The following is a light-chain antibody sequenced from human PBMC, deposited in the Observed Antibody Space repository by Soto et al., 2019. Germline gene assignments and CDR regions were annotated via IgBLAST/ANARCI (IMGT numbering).Light chain of an antibody. CDR2: ENN. J-gene: IGLJ3*02. CDR3: QSYNNTNQV. CDR1: SGSIASNY. Sequence: NFMLTQPHSVSESPGKTVTISCTGSSGSIASNYVQWYQQRPGSAPTTVICENNQRPSGVPDRFYGSIDSSSNSASLTISGLKTEDEADYYCQSYNNTNQVFGGGTKLTVL. V-gene: IGLV6-57*02.